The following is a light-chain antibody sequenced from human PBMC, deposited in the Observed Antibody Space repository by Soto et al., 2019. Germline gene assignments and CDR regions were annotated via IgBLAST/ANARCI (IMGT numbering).Light chain of an antibody. CDR3: QQGHNWPLT. J-gene: IGKJ2*01. CDR1: QSINSE. V-gene: IGKV3-15*01. CDR2: GAS. Sequence: EIVMTQSPATLSLSPGERAALSCVASQSINSELAWYQQKPGQPPRLLIYGASTRATGVPARFTGSESGSEFPLTISGLQSEDVAVYYCQQGHNWPLTCGQGTRLEI.